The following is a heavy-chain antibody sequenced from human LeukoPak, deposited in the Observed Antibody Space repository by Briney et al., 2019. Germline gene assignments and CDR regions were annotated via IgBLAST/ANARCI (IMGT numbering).Heavy chain of an antibody. Sequence: SETLSLTCTVSGGSISSYYWSWIRQPPGKGLEWIGYIYYSGSTNCNPSLKSRVTISVDTSKNQFSLKLSSVTAADTAVYYCASLQNVDDFWSGYYPIAHAFDIWGQGTMVTVSS. D-gene: IGHD3-3*01. CDR1: GGSISSYY. CDR2: IYYSGST. V-gene: IGHV4-59*08. CDR3: ASLQNVDDFWSGYYPIAHAFDI. J-gene: IGHJ3*02.